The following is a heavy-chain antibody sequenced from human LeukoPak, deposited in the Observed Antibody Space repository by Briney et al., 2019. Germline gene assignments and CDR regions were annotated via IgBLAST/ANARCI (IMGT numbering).Heavy chain of an antibody. CDR2: IIPSLGIA. J-gene: IGHJ5*02. Sequence: AVKVSCKASGGTFSSYAISWVRQAPGRGLEGMGRIIPSLGIANYAQKFPGRVTITADKSTSTVCMELSSLRSEDTAVYYCARDEYYDFWSGYFSPPNWFDPWGQGTLVTVSS. V-gene: IGHV1-69*04. CDR3: ARDEYYDFWSGYFSPPNWFDP. CDR1: GGTFSSYA. D-gene: IGHD3-3*01.